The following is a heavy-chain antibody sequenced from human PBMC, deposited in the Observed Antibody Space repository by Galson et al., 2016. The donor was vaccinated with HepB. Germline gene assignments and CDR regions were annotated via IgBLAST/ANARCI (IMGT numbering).Heavy chain of an antibody. Sequence: TLSLTCNVSGDSFSSGTYCWTWIRQPAGKGLEWIGRMCNSGTTNYNPSLQSRVTISGDTSKNHLYLKLTSATAPDTAVYYCARVGRETLFGSVSAQRPDPYAGDVWGKRTSVIVSS. D-gene: IGHD3-3*01. V-gene: IGHV4-61*02. J-gene: IGHJ6*04. CDR3: ARVGRETLFGSVSAQRPDPYAGDV. CDR1: GDSFSSGTYC. CDR2: MCNSGTT.